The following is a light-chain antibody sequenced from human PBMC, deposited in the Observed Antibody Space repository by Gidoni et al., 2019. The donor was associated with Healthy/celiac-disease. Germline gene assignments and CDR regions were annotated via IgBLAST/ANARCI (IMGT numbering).Light chain of an antibody. CDR3: QSYDTSLSAYV. Sequence: QSVLTQPPSVSGAPGQKITISCTGSSSNLGAGHHVHCYQLLPGTAPKVLIFANRNRPSGVPDRFSASKSGTSASLVITGLQPEDETDYYCQSYDTSLSAYVFGTGTKVTVL. V-gene: IGLV1-40*01. CDR1: SSNLGAGHH. J-gene: IGLJ1*01. CDR2: ANR.